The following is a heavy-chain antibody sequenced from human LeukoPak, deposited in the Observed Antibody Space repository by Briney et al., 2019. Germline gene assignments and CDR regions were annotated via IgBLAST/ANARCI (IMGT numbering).Heavy chain of an antibody. CDR3: ARDPYSGYSFDY. CDR1: GFTFSSYW. CDR2: ISYDGSNK. J-gene: IGHJ4*02. D-gene: IGHD5-12*01. Sequence: GGSLRLSCAASGFTFSSYWMHWVRQAPGKGLEWVAVISYDGSNKYYADSVKGRFTISRDNSKNTLYLQMNSLRAEDTAVYYCARDPYSGYSFDYWGQGTLVTVSS. V-gene: IGHV3-30-3*01.